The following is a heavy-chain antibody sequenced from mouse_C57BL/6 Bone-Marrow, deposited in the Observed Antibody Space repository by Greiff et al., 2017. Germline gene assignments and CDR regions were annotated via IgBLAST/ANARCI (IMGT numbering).Heavy chain of an antibody. V-gene: IGHV1-55*01. Sequence: QVQLQQPGAELVKPGASVKMSCKASGYTFTSYWITWVKQRPGQGLEWIGDIYPGSGSTNYNEKFKSKATLTVDTSSSTAYMQLSSLTSEDSAVYYCAREIWGSNYERFAYWGQGTLVTVSA. D-gene: IGHD2-5*01. CDR3: AREIWGSNYERFAY. CDR2: IYPGSGST. CDR1: GYTFTSYW. J-gene: IGHJ3*01.